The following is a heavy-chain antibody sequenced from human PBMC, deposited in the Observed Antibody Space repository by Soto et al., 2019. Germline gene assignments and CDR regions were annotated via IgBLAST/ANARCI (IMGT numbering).Heavy chain of an antibody. CDR3: AKASWYYYDSSGYLNWFDP. Sequence: GGSLRLSCAASGFTFSSYAMSWVRQAPGKGLEWVSAISGSGGSTYYADSVKGRFTISRDNSKNTLYLQMNSLRAEDTAVYYCAKASWYYYDSSGYLNWFDPWGQGTLVTSPQ. V-gene: IGHV3-23*01. D-gene: IGHD3-22*01. CDR1: GFTFSSYA. CDR2: ISGSGGST. J-gene: IGHJ5*02.